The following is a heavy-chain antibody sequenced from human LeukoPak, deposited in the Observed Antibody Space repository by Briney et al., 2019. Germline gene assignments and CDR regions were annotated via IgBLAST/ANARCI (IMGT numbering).Heavy chain of an antibody. J-gene: IGHJ1*01. Sequence: PGGSLRLSCAASGFPFSTNAMHWVRQAPGKGLEWMAVISFDGNSDTYAVPVEGRFTISRDNSKNTLYLQMNSLRHDDTAVYYCARDGANSVFQGGAYFPDWGEGALVTVSS. D-gene: IGHD4/OR15-4a*01. CDR3: ARDGANSVFQGGAYFPD. CDR2: ISFDGNSD. V-gene: IGHV3-30*04. CDR1: GFPFSTNA.